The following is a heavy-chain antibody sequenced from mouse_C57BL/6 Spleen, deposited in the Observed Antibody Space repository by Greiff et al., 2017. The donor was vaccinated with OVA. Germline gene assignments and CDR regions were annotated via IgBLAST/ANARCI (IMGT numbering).Heavy chain of an antibody. CDR2: IDPSDSET. CDR3: ARKDDGYYDYYAMDY. D-gene: IGHD2-3*01. J-gene: IGHJ4*01. CDR1: GFTFTSYW. V-gene: IGHV1-52*01. Sequence: QVQLQQPGAELVRPGSSVKLSCKASGFTFTSYWMHWVKQRPIQGLEWIGNIDPSDSETHYNQKFKDKATLTVDKSSSTAYMQLSSLTSEDSAVYYCARKDDGYYDYYAMDYWGQGTSVTVSS.